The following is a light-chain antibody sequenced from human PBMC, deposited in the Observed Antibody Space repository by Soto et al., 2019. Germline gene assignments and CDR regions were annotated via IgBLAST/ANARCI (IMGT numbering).Light chain of an antibody. Sequence: DVQMTQSPSSLSASVGDRVTITCRASVGISNFLAWYQQKPGKVPKLLISTASTLQSGVPSRFSGSGSETDFTLTISSLQPEDVATYYCQKINSAPFTFGPGTTVDLK. CDR1: VGISNF. CDR2: TAS. V-gene: IGKV1-27*01. J-gene: IGKJ3*01. CDR3: QKINSAPFT.